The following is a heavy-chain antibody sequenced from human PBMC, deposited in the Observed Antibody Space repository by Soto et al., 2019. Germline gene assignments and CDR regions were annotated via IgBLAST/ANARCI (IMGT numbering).Heavy chain of an antibody. D-gene: IGHD3-3*02. Sequence: GGSLRLSCEGQGFSVNSFSLNWVRQAPGRGLEWVSSISSGTPSMYYPDSVKGRFTISRDKRFLFLQMNSLRAEDTGVYYCARGRDSIPPNWFVPWGQGTLVTVSS. CDR2: ISSGTPSM. CDR1: GFSVNSFS. CDR3: ARGRDSIPPNWFVP. J-gene: IGHJ5*02. V-gene: IGHV3-21*01.